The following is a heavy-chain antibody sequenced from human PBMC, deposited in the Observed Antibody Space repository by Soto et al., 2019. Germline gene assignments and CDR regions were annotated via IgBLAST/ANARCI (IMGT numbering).Heavy chain of an antibody. CDR3: AREPMCGDSCYVNTIDP. D-gene: IGHD2-15*01. CDR2: INLGNGNT. J-gene: IGHJ5*02. CDR1: GYRFLYYP. Sequence: GAPVKASCKASGYRFLYYPLHWVRQAPGQRLEWMGWINLGNGNTEYSQNFQDRVTITGDTSAHTVYLELSSLRSDDTAIYYCAREPMCGDSCYVNTIDPSG. V-gene: IGHV1-3*01.